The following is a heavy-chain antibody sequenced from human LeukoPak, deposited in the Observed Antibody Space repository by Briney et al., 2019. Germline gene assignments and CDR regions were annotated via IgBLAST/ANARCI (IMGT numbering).Heavy chain of an antibody. CDR3: ARINEDIVVVPAASDAFDI. CDR2: IYYSGST. V-gene: IGHV4-31*03. D-gene: IGHD2-2*01. J-gene: IGHJ3*02. CDR1: GGSISSGGYY. Sequence: SETLSLTCTVSGGSISSGGYYWSWIRQHPGKGLEWIGYIYYSGSTYYNPSLKSRVTISVDTSKNQFSLKLSSVTAADTAVYYCARINEDIVVVPAASDAFDIWGQGTMVTVSS.